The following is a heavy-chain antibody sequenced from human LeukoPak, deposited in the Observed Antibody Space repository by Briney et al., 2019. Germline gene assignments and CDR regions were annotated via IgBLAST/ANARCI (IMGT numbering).Heavy chain of an antibody. Sequence: SSETLSLTCTVSGGSISSGDYYWSWIRQPPGKGLEWIGYIYYSGSTYYNPSLKSRVTISVDTSKNQFSLKLSSVTTADTAVYYCARAPPALAAGRVFDYWGQGTLVTVSS. J-gene: IGHJ4*02. CDR1: GGSISSGDYY. V-gene: IGHV4-30-4*08. D-gene: IGHD6-13*01. CDR2: IYYSGST. CDR3: ARAPPALAAGRVFDY.